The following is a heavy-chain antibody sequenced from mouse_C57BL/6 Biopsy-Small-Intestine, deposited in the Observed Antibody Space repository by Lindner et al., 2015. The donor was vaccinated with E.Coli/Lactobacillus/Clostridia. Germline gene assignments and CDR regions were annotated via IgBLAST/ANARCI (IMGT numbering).Heavy chain of an antibody. Sequence: VQLQESGAELVRPGTSVKLSCKASGYTFTSYWMHWVKQRPGQGLEWIGVIDPSDSYTNYNQKFKGKATLTVDTSSSTAYMQLSSLTSEDSAVYYCARYYDYDVAYWGQGTLVTVSA. CDR1: GYTFTSYW. CDR2: IDPSDSYT. CDR3: ARYYDYDVAY. D-gene: IGHD2-4*01. J-gene: IGHJ3*01. V-gene: IGHV1-59*01.